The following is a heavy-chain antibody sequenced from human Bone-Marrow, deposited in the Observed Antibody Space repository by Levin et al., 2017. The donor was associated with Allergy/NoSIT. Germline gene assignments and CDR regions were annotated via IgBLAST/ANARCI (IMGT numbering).Heavy chain of an antibody. J-gene: IGHJ4*02. CDR1: GFTFSSYG. CDR3: AKDLVYGDDGGYYFDY. D-gene: IGHD4-17*01. V-gene: IGHV3-30*18. Sequence: GESLKISCAASGFTFSSYGMHWVRQAPGKGLEWVAVISYDGSNKYYADSVKGRFTISRDNSKNTLYLQMNSLRAEDTAVYYCAKDLVYGDDGGYYFDYWGQGTLVTVSS. CDR2: ISYDGSNK.